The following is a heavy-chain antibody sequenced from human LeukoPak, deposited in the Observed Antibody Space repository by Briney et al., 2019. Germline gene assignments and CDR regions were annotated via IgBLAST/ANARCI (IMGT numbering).Heavy chain of an antibody. V-gene: IGHV3-69-1*01. Sequence: KSGGSLRLSCSASGFSLSDYGMSWVRQAPGKGLEWVSYITMNSARFYADSVKGRFTISRDNAKNSLYLQMNSLRAEDTAVYYCASESNYYDSSGYWGQGTLVTVSS. CDR1: GFSLSDYG. J-gene: IGHJ4*02. CDR3: ASESNYYDSSGY. CDR2: ITMNSAR. D-gene: IGHD3-22*01.